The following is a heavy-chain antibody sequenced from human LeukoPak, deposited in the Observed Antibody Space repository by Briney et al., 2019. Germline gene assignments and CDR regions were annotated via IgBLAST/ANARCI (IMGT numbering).Heavy chain of an antibody. V-gene: IGHV4-39*01. CDR2: IYYSGST. D-gene: IGHD3-10*01. CDR3: ASTGYGSGSYYLNWFDP. CDR1: GGSISSSSYY. J-gene: IGHJ5*02. Sequence: SETLSLTCTVSGGSISSSSYYWGWIRQPPGKGLEWIGSIYYSGSTYYNPSLKSRVTISVDTSKNQFSLKLSSVTAPDTAVYYCASTGYGSGSYYLNWFDPWGQGTLVTVSS.